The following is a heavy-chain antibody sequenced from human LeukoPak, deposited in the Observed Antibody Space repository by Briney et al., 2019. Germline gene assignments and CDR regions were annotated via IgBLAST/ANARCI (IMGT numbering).Heavy chain of an antibody. Sequence: ASVKVSCKASGYTFTSYYMHWVRQAPGQGLEWMGIINPSGGSTSYAQKFQGRVTMTRDTSTSTVYMELSSLRSEDTAVYYCARGGYLRVTLWYSFDYWGQGTLATVSS. J-gene: IGHJ4*02. CDR2: INPSGGST. CDR1: GYTFTSYY. V-gene: IGHV1-46*01. D-gene: IGHD4-23*01. CDR3: ARGGYLRVTLWYSFDY.